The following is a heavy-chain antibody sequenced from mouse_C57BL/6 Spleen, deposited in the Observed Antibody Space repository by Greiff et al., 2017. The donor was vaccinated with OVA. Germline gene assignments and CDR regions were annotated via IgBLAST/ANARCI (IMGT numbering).Heavy chain of an antibody. Sequence: VQLQQPGAELVMPGASVKLSCKASGYTFTSYWMHWVKQRPGQGLAWLGEIDPSDSYTNYNQKFKGKSTLTVDKSSSTAYMQLSSLTSEDSAVYYCARYSLLYYFDYWGQGTTLTVSS. J-gene: IGHJ2*01. CDR2: IDPSDSYT. CDR1: GYTFTSYW. CDR3: ARYSLLYYFDY. V-gene: IGHV1-69*01. D-gene: IGHD6-1*01.